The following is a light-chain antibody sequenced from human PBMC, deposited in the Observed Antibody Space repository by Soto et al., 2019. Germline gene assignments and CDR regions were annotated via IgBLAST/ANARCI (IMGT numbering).Light chain of an antibody. CDR2: DAS. V-gene: IGKV3-11*01. J-gene: IGKJ5*01. Sequence: EIVLTQSPDTLSLSLWERATLSCSASQSVSIYVAWYQQKPGQAPRLLIYDASNRAAGIPSRFSGSGSGTDFTLTIISLEPEDFAVYYCQQRSNRSAFGQGTRLEIK. CDR3: QQRSNRSA. CDR1: QSVSIY.